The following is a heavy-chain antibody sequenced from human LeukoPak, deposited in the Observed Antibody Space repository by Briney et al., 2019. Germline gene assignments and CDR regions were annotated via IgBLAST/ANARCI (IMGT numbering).Heavy chain of an antibody. Sequence: SVKVSCKASGGTFSSYAISWVRQAPGQGLEWMGGIIPIFGTANYAQKFQGRVTITTDESTSTAYMELSSLRSEDTAVYYCARDLIGRRGFSYGFNYFDYWGQGTLVTVSS. D-gene: IGHD5-18*01. V-gene: IGHV1-69*05. CDR1: GGTFSSYA. CDR2: IIPIFGTA. CDR3: ARDLIGRRGFSYGFNYFDY. J-gene: IGHJ4*02.